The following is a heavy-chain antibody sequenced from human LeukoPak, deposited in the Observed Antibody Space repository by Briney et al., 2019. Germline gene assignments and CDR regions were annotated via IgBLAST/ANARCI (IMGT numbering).Heavy chain of an antibody. CDR2: IYYSGST. V-gene: IGHV4-59*01. J-gene: IGHJ5*02. CDR1: GGSISSYY. Sequence: PSETLSLTCTVSGGSISSYYWSWIRQPPGKGLEWIGYIYYSGSTNYNPSLKSRVTISVDTSKNQFSLKLSSATAADTAVYYCARDRQQPLNWFDPWGQGTLVTVSS. CDR3: ARDRQQPLNWFDP. D-gene: IGHD6-13*01.